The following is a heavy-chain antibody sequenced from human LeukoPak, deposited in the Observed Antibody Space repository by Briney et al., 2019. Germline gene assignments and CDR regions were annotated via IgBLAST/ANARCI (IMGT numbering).Heavy chain of an antibody. D-gene: IGHD6-13*01. J-gene: IGHJ5*02. CDR2: ISYDGSNK. CDR1: GFTFSSYA. Sequence: PGGSLRLSCAASGFTFSSYAMHWVRQAPGKGLEWVAVISYDGSNKYYADSVKGRITISRDNSKNTLYLQMNSPRAEDTAVYYCARDIAAAASGWFDPWGQGTLVTVSS. CDR3: ARDIAAAASGWFDP. V-gene: IGHV3-30-3*01.